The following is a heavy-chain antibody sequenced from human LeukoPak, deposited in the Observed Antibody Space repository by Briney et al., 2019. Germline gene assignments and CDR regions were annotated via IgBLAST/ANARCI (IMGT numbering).Heavy chain of an antibody. J-gene: IGHJ3*02. V-gene: IGHV3-23*01. D-gene: IGHD3-10*01. CDR3: ARGGYYYDAFDI. CDR2: ISGSGGST. Sequence: GGSLRLSCAASGFTFSSYAMSWVRQAPGKGLEWVSAISGSGGSTYYADSVKGRFTISRDNAKNTLYLQMNSLRAEDTAVYYCARGGYYYDAFDIWGQGTMVTVSS. CDR1: GFTFSSYA.